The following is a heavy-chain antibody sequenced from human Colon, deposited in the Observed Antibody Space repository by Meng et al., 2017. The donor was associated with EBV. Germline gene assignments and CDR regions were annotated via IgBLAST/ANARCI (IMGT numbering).Heavy chain of an antibody. Sequence: QARLQQLGAGLLKPSGTLSLPCTVNGCSFIGYVWSWVRQPPGKGMEWIGEVSHPGSANYNPSLKSRVTISVDASEKQFSLRLTSVTAADSAVYYCARVPTTGYKDHWGQGTLVTVSS. CDR1: GCSFIGYV. V-gene: IGHV4-34*01. CDR2: VSHPGSA. CDR3: ARVPTTGYKDH. D-gene: IGHD3-9*01. J-gene: IGHJ4*02.